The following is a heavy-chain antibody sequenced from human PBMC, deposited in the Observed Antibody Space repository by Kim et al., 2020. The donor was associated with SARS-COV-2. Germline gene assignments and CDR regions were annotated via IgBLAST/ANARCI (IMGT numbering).Heavy chain of an antibody. J-gene: IGHJ5*02. Sequence: ASVKVSCKASGYTFTSYYMHWVRQAPGQGLEWMGIINLSGSNTSYSQKFQGRVTMTRDTSTSTVYMELSSLRSEDTAVYYCAMNGCSYGYHLFDPWGQGPLVTVSS. CDR1: GYTFTSYY. V-gene: IGHV1-46*03. CDR3: AMNGCSYGYHLFDP. D-gene: IGHD5-18*01. CDR2: INLSGSNT.